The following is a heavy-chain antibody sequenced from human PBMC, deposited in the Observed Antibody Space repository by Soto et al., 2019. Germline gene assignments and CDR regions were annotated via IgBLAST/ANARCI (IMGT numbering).Heavy chain of an antibody. D-gene: IGHD1-7*01. CDR1: GCYFSGYY. J-gene: IGHJ4*02. CDR3: ARVEGTGTYDY. V-gene: IGHV4-59*01. CDR2: IYHRGGA. Sequence: SETLSRTFTVSGCYFSGYYWTWIRQSPGKGLEWIGYIYHRGGANYTPSLQSRATISIDMSKNQFSLKLTSVTAADTAVYYCARVEGTGTYDYWGQGVLVTVPS.